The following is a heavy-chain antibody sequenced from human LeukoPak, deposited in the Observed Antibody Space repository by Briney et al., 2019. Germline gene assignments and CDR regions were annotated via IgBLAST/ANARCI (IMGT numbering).Heavy chain of an antibody. CDR3: ARALGECTSGSCAIDY. CDR2: ISSRDRTI. J-gene: IGHJ4*02. Sequence: GGSLRPSCAASGFSFGGHEMNWVRQAPGKGLEWVSYISSRDRTIYYAASVKGRFTISRDNAKNSLSLQMNSLRAEDTAVYYCARALGECTSGSCAIDYWGQGTLVTVSS. CDR1: GFSFGGHE. D-gene: IGHD2-15*01. V-gene: IGHV3-48*03.